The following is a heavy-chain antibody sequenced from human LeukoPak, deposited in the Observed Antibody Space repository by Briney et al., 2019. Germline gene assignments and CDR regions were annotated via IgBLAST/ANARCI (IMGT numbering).Heavy chain of an antibody. CDR3: ARRPTGYYPDF. D-gene: IGHD3-9*01. V-gene: IGHV5-51*01. J-gene: IGHJ4*02. CDR2: IYPGDSNA. Sequence: GESLKISCKGSGYSFTNYWIVWGRPLPEKGLEWRGIIYPGDSNARYSQSFQGQVTISADKSISTAYLQWGSLKASGTAMCYCARRPTGYYPDFWGQGTLVTVSS. CDR1: GYSFTNYW.